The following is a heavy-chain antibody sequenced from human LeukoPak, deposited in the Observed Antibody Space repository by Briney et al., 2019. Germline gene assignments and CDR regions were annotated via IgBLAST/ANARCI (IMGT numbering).Heavy chain of an antibody. D-gene: IGHD6-6*01. V-gene: IGHV4-34*01. J-gene: IGHJ4*02. Sequence: KPSETLSLTCAVYGGSSSGYYWSWIRQPPGKGLEWIGEINHSGSTNYNPSLKSRVTISVDTSKNQSSLKLSSVTAADTAVYYCARGAGSLFDYWGQGTLVTVSS. CDR1: GGSSSGYY. CDR2: INHSGST. CDR3: ARGAGSLFDY.